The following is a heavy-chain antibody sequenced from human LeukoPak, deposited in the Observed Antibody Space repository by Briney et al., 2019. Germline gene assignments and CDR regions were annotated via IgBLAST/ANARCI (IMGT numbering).Heavy chain of an antibody. CDR3: ASIEPVAGIIYYFDY. Sequence: GGSLRLSCAASGFTFSSYSMNWVRQAPGKGLEWVSSISSSSSYIYYADSVKGRFTISRDNAKNSLYLQMNSLRAEDTAVYYCASIEPVAGIIYYFDYWGQGTLVTVSS. CDR1: GFTFSSYS. J-gene: IGHJ4*02. V-gene: IGHV3-21*01. CDR2: ISSSSSYI. D-gene: IGHD6-19*01.